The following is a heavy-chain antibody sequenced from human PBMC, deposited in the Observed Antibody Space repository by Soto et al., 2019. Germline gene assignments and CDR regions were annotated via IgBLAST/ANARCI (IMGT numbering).Heavy chain of an antibody. CDR2: INPSGGST. CDR3: ARVYPSDTRYGYVGNNWFDP. J-gene: IGHJ5*02. D-gene: IGHD5-18*01. CDR1: GYTFTSYY. Sequence: QVQLVQSGAEVKKPGASVKVSCKASGYTFTSYYMHWVRQAPGQGLEWMGIINPSGGSTSYAKKFQGRVTMTRDTSTSTVYMELSSLRSEATAVYYCARVYPSDTRYGYVGNNWFDPWGQGTLVTVSS. V-gene: IGHV1-46*03.